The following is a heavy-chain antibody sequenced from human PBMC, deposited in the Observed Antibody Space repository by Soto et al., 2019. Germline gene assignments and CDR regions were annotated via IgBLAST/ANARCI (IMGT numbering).Heavy chain of an antibody. CDR1: GFTFLTYN. J-gene: IGHJ6*02. CDR2: ISHDGTRK. Sequence: QVQLVESGGRVDHPGTSLRLSCAASGFTFLTYNMHWVRRAPGRGLEWVALISHDGTRKYVADSVQGRFTISRDNSNNILFLQMDSLRPEDTGLYYCARVRRQCTGGVCYSLGYYDGLDVWGQGTPVTVSS. CDR3: ARVRRQCTGGVCYSLGYYDGLDV. D-gene: IGHD2-8*02. V-gene: IGHV3-30-3*01.